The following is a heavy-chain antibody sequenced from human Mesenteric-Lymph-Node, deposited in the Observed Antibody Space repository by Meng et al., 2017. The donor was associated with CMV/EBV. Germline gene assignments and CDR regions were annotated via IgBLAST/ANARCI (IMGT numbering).Heavy chain of an antibody. V-gene: IGHV4-59*01. D-gene: IGHD6-6*01. CDR1: GYAISTYY. Sequence: SETLSLTCTVSGYAISTYYWSWIRQTPGKGLEWIGHIYYSGSTNYNPSLKSRVTISVDTSKNQFSLRLSSVTAADTAVYYCARGPPIAARYDYWGQGTLVTVSS. J-gene: IGHJ4*02. CDR3: ARGPPIAARYDY. CDR2: IYYSGST.